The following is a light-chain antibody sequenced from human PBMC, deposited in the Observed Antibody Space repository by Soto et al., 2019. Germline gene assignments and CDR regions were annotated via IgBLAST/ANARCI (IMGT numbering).Light chain of an antibody. V-gene: IGLV2-14*03. Sequence: QSVLTQPASVAGSPGHSITISCTGSSSDVGHYDYVSWXQQHPGRAPTLLIYDVTYRPSGVSNSFPGAKSGSTASLTISGLSTEDEDNYYCSSYTGTSTQVFGTGTEVTVL. J-gene: IGLJ1*01. CDR3: SSYTGTSTQV. CDR1: SSDVGHYDY. CDR2: DVT.